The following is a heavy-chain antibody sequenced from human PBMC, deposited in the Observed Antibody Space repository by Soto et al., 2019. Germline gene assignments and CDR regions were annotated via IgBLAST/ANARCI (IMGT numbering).Heavy chain of an antibody. CDR1: GLTFSSYG. D-gene: IGHD3-16*01. CDR2: IWYDGSNK. V-gene: IGHV3-33*01. CDR3: ARGDYDYVWGSFPRYFDY. J-gene: IGHJ4*02. Sequence: GGSLRLSCAASGLTFSSYGMHWVRQAPGRGLEWVAVIWYDGSNKYYADSVKGRFTISRDNSKNTLYLQMNSLRAEDTAVYYCARGDYDYVWGSFPRYFDYWGQGTLVTSPQ.